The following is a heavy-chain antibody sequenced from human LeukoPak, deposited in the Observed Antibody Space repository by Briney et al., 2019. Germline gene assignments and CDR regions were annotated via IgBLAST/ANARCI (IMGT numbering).Heavy chain of an antibody. V-gene: IGHV3-23*01. CDR2: ISGSGGST. Sequence: GGSLRLSCAASGFTFSSYAMSWVRQAPGKGLEWVSAISGSGGSTYYADSVKGRFTISRDNSKNTLYLQMNSLRAEDTAVYYCAKDHEVYGSGSYETFDPWGQGTLVTVSS. D-gene: IGHD3-10*01. CDR1: GFTFSSYA. CDR3: AKDHEVYGSGSYETFDP. J-gene: IGHJ5*02.